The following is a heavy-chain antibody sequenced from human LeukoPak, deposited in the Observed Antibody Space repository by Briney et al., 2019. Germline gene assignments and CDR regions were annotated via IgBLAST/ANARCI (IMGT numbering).Heavy chain of an antibody. CDR2: IKQDGSEQ. CDR1: GLTFSISG. J-gene: IGHJ4*02. Sequence: GGSLRLSCAVSGLTFSISGMHWVRQAPGKGLEWVANIKQDGSEQYYVDSVKGRFTVSRDNAKNSLHLQMNSLRVEDTAVYYCAGGSGWTTNYWGQGTLVTVSS. CDR3: AGGSGWTTNY. V-gene: IGHV3-7*04. D-gene: IGHD3-3*01.